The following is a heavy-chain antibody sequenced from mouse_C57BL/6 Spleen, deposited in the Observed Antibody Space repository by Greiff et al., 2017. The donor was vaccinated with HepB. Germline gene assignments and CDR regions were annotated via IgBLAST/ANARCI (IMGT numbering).Heavy chain of an antibody. CDR3: ARPTMVTTRGFDV. CDR1: GYTFTSYW. J-gene: IGHJ1*03. V-gene: IGHV1-69*01. CDR2: IDPSDSYT. D-gene: IGHD2-9*01. Sequence: VQLQQSGAELVMPGASVKLSCKASGYTFTSYWMHWVKQRPGQGLEWIGEIDPSDSYTNYNQKFKGKSTLTVDKSSSTAYMQLSSLTSEDSAVYYCARPTMVTTRGFDVWGTGTTVTVSS.